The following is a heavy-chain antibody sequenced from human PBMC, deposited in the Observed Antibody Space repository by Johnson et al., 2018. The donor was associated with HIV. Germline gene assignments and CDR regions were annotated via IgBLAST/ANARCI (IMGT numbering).Heavy chain of an antibody. CDR3: ARVTGDSSSWYVGAFDI. CDR2: ISYDGGDT. V-gene: IGHV3-30*14. Sequence: QVQLVESGGGVVLPGGSLRLSCAASGFTFSSYAMHWVRQAPGKGLEWLAIISYDGGDTWYADSVKGRFTISRDKSKNTLYLQMNSLRAEDTAVYYCARVTGDSSSWYVGAFDIWGQGTMVTVSS. J-gene: IGHJ3*02. CDR1: GFTFSSYA. D-gene: IGHD6-13*01.